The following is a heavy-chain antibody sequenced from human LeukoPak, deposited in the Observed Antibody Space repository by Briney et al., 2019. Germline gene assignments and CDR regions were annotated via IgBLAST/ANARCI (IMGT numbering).Heavy chain of an antibody. Sequence: ASVKVSCKASGYTFTGYYMHWVRQASGQGLEWMGWINPNSGGTNYAQKFQGRVTMTRDTSISTAYMELSRLRSDDTAVYYCVYCSGGSCYGGFQHWGQGTLVTVSS. CDR2: INPNSGGT. D-gene: IGHD2-15*01. V-gene: IGHV1-2*02. CDR3: VYCSGGSCYGGFQH. J-gene: IGHJ1*01. CDR1: GYTFTGYY.